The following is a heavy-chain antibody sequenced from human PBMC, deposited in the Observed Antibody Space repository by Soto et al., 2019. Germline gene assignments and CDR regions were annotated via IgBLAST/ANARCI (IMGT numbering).Heavy chain of an antibody. V-gene: IGHV1-3*01. CDR1: VYTFTSYA. D-gene: IGHD3-10*01. J-gene: IGHJ3*02. Sequence: XSVKVSCKASVYTFTSYAMHWVRQAPGQSLEWMGWINAGNGNTKYSQKFQGRVTITRDTSASTAYMELSSLRSEDTAVYYCARDSWARGFDIWGQGTMVTVPS. CDR3: ARDSWARGFDI. CDR2: INAGNGNT.